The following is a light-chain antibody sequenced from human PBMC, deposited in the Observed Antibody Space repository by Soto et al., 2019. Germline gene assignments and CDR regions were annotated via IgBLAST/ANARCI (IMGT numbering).Light chain of an antibody. V-gene: IGLV3-1*01. CDR2: QDT. Sequence: SSELTQPPSVPVSPGQTASITCSGDKLGDKYTCWYQQKPGQSPVLVIFQDTKRPSGIPERFSGSNSGNTATLTISGTQAMDEADYYCQAWDSSTAHVVFGGRTKLTVL. J-gene: IGLJ2*01. CDR1: KLGDKY. CDR3: QAWDSSTAHVV.